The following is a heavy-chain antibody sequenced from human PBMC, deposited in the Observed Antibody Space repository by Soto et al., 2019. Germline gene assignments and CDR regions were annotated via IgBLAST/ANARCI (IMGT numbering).Heavy chain of an antibody. J-gene: IGHJ3*02. D-gene: IGHD3-22*01. Sequence: GSLRLSCAASGFTFSSYDMHWVRQATGKGLEWVSAIGTAGDTSYPGSVKGRFTISRENAKNSLYLQMNSLRAGDTAVYYCARSYYDSSGYGHDAFDIWGQGTMVTVSS. CDR1: GFTFSSYD. CDR2: IGTAGDT. V-gene: IGHV3-13*04. CDR3: ARSYYDSSGYGHDAFDI.